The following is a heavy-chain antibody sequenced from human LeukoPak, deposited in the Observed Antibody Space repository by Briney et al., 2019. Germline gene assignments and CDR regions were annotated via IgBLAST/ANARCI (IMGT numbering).Heavy chain of an antibody. CDR2: ISSSSSYI. V-gene: IGHV3-21*01. CDR1: GFTFSSYS. J-gene: IGHJ3*02. Sequence: GGSLRLSCAASGFTFSSYSMNWVRQARGKGLEWVSSISSSSSYIYYADSVKGRFTISRDNAKNSLYLQMNSLRAEDTAVYYCARDPPRVPGVIIEYAFDIWGQGTMVTVSS. CDR3: ARDPPRVPGVIIEYAFDI. D-gene: IGHD3-10*01.